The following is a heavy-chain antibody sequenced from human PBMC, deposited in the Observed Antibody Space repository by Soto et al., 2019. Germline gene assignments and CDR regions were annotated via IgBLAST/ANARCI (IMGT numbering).Heavy chain of an antibody. V-gene: IGHV4-34*01. CDR1: GGSFSGYY. J-gene: IGHJ4*02. D-gene: IGHD2-2*01. CDR2: INHSGST. CDR3: ARSRYQLLFSDY. Sequence: QVQLQQWGAGLLKPSETLSFTCAVYGGSFSGYYWSWIRQPPGKGLEWIGEINHSGSTNYNPSLKSRVTISVDTSKNQFSLKLSSVTAADTAVYYCARSRYQLLFSDYWGQGTLVTVSS.